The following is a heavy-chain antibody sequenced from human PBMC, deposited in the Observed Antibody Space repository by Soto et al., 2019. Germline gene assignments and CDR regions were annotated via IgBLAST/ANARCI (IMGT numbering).Heavy chain of an antibody. CDR3: ATTQAKIGPFIDAFDI. D-gene: IGHD3-16*01. J-gene: IGHJ3*02. CDR2: FDPEDGEA. V-gene: IGHV1-24*01. CDR1: GYTLTELS. Sequence: ASVKVSCKVSGYTLTELSMHWVRQAPGKGLEWMGGFDPEDGEAIYAQKFQGRVTMTEDTSTDTAYMELSSLRSEDTAVYYCATTQAKIGPFIDAFDIGGQGTMVTGS.